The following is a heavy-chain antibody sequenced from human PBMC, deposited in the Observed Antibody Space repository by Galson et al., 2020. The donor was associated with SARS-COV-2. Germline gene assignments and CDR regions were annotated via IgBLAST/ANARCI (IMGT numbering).Heavy chain of an antibody. CDR2: IYYSGSP. Sequence: SETLSLTCTVSGGSISSSSYYWGWIRQPPGKGLEWIGSIYYSGSPYYNPSLKSRVTISVATSKNQFSLKLSAVTAAYTAVYYCARFDYGDFTAFDYWGQGTLVTVSS. CDR3: ARFDYGDFTAFDY. V-gene: IGHV4-39*07. D-gene: IGHD4-17*01. CDR1: GGSISSSSYY. J-gene: IGHJ4*02.